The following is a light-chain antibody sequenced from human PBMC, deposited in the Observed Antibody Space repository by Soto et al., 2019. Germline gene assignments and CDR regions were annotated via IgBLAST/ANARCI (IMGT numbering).Light chain of an antibody. J-gene: IGLJ3*02. V-gene: IGLV3-21*02. Sequence: SYELTQPPSESVAPGQTARITCGGNNIETKSVHRYQQKPGQAPVLVVYDDSDRPSRILERFSGSNSGNTATLTISRVEAGDEADYYCQVWDSSSDRWVFGGGIKLTVL. CDR2: DDS. CDR3: QVWDSSSDRWV. CDR1: NIETKS.